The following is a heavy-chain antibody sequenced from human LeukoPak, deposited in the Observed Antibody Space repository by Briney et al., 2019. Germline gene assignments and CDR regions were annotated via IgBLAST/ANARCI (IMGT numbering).Heavy chain of an antibody. V-gene: IGHV1-69*13. CDR3: ARYDFWSGYYFKASRGYYFDY. CDR1: GGTFSSYA. D-gene: IGHD3-3*01. CDR2: IIPIFGTA. J-gene: IGHJ4*02. Sequence: ASVKVSCKASGGTFSSYAISWVRQAPGQGLERMGGIIPIFGTANYAQKFRGRVTITADESTSTAYMELSSLRSEDTAVYYCARYDFWSGYYFKASRGYYFDYWGQGTLVTVSS.